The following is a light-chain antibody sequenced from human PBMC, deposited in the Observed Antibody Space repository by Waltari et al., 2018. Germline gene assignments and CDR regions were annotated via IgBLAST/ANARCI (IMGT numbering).Light chain of an antibody. V-gene: IGLV6-57*03. CDR3: QSYDNDNVV. CDR1: SGSIGSSY. CDR2: EDY. J-gene: IGLJ3*02. Sequence: NFILTQTHSVSESPGKTVTISCTRSSGSIGSSYVQLYQQRPGSAPTTVIYEDYQRPSGVPERFSGSIDSSSNSAYVTISGLKPENEADYYCQSYDNDNVVFGGGTRLTVL.